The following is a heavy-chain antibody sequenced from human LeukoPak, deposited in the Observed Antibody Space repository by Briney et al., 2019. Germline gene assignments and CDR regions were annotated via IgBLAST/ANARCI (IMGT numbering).Heavy chain of an antibody. J-gene: IGHJ4*02. Sequence: SETLSLTCSVSGGSVSNYYWSWIRQPPGKGLEWIGYIYYTGSTNYNPSLKSRVTMFEDKSKNQFSLRLYSVTVADTAVYYCARHFAYSSSSYFDYWGQGSLVTVSS. CDR3: ARHFAYSSSSYFDY. D-gene: IGHD6-6*01. V-gene: IGHV4-59*08. CDR1: GGSVSNYY. CDR2: IYYTGST.